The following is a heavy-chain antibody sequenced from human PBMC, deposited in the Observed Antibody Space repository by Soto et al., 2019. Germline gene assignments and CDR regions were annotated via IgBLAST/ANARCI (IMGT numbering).Heavy chain of an antibody. Sequence: EMQLVESGGGLVQPGKSLRLSCAASGFTFDDYAMHWVRQAPGKGLEWVSGNSWNSGSIGYADSVKGRFTISRDNAKNSLYLQMNSLRGEDTALYYCAKGSAANFYYYYGMVVWGQGTTVTVSS. CDR3: AKGSAANFYYYYGMVV. CDR1: GFTFDDYA. V-gene: IGHV3-9*01. J-gene: IGHJ6*02. CDR2: NSWNSGSI.